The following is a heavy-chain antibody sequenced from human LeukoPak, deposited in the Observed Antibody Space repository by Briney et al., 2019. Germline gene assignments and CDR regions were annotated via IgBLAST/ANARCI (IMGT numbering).Heavy chain of an antibody. CDR3: ARPPWWSSSPPEYYFDY. V-gene: IGHV5-51*01. CDR1: GYSFTSYW. D-gene: IGHD6-13*01. J-gene: IGHJ4*02. Sequence: GESLKISCKGSGYSFTSYWIGWVRQMPGKGLEWMGIIYPGDSDTRYSPSFQGQVTISADKSISTAYLQWSSLKASDTAMYYCARPPWWSSSPPEYYFDYWGQGTLVTVSS. CDR2: IYPGDSDT.